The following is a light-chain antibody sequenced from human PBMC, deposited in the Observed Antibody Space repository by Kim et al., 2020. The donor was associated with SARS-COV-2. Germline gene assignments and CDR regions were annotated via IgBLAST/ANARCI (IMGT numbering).Light chain of an antibody. Sequence: ELTQPPSASGTPGQRVTISCSGSSSNVGSNYVYWYQQVPGTAPKLLIYSNDQRPSGVPDRFSGSKSGTSASLAISGLRSEDEAEYHCAAWDDSLSAVVFGGGTKLTVL. J-gene: IGLJ2*01. V-gene: IGLV1-47*02. CDR1: SSNVGSNY. CDR3: AAWDDSLSAVV. CDR2: SND.